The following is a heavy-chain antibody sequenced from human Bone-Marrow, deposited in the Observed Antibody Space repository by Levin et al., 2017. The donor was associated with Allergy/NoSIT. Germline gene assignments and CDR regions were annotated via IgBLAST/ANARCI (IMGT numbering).Heavy chain of an antibody. CDR2: IYYSGNT. J-gene: IGHJ4*02. D-gene: IGHD5-12*01. V-gene: IGHV4-31*03. Sequence: LRLSCTVSGGSISGGGYYWSWIRQHPGKGLEWIGYIYYSGNTYYNPSLKSRVIISVVTSKNQLSLKLTSVTVADTAVYYCARFNGYDFDYWGQGTLVTVFS. CDR1: GGSISGGGYY. CDR3: ARFNGYDFDY.